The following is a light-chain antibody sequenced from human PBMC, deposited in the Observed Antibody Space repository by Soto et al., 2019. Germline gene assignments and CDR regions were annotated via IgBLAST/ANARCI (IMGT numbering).Light chain of an antibody. CDR3: GTWDGLRSAVV. J-gene: IGLJ2*01. V-gene: IGLV1-51*01. Sequence: QSVLTQPPSVSAAPGQKVTISCSGSSSNIGNNYVSWYQHFPGPAPKLLIYDNNKRPSGIPDRFSGSKSGTSATLGITGLQTGDEADYYCGTWDGLRSAVVFGGGTKLTVL. CDR2: DNN. CDR1: SSNIGNNY.